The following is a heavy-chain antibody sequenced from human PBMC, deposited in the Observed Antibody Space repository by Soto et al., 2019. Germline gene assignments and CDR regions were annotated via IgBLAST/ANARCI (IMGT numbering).Heavy chain of an antibody. CDR2: IYHSGST. Sequence: PSETLSLTCTVSGGSISSYYWSWIRQPPGKGLEWIGYIYHSGSTNYNPSLKSRVTISVDTSKNQFSLKLSSVTAADTAVYYCARVSRYNWNPLYFDYWGQGTLVTVSS. CDR1: GGSISSYY. J-gene: IGHJ4*02. CDR3: ARVSRYNWNPLYFDY. D-gene: IGHD1-20*01. V-gene: IGHV4-59*01.